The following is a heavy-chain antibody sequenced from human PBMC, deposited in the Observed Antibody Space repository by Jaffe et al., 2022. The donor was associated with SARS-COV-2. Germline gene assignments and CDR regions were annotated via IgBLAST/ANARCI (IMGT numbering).Heavy chain of an antibody. CDR3: TRGGFLTDVYGMDV. V-gene: IGHV3-49*05. CDR1: GFTFGDYA. J-gene: IGHJ6*02. D-gene: IGHD3-3*01. CDR2: IRSKAYGGTT. Sequence: EVQLVESGGGLVKPGRSLRLSCTASGFTFGDYAMSWFRQAPGKGLEWVGFIRSKAYGGTTEYAASVKGRFTISRDDSKSIAYLQMNSLKTEDTAVYYCTRGGFLTDVYGMDVWGQGTTVTVSS.